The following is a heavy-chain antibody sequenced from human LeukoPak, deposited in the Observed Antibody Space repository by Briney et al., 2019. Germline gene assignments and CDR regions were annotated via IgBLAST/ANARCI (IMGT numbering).Heavy chain of an antibody. CDR2: ISNNGRNK. D-gene: IGHD3-22*01. CDR3: TRDLSGHYSIDY. Sequence: TGGSLRLSCAASGFTFSSYAIHWVRQAPGKGLEWVAFISNNGRNKDYADSVKGRFTISRDNSKNALYLQINSLRPEDTAVYYCTRDLSGHYSIDYWGQGTLVIVSS. V-gene: IGHV3-30*04. J-gene: IGHJ4*02. CDR1: GFTFSSYA.